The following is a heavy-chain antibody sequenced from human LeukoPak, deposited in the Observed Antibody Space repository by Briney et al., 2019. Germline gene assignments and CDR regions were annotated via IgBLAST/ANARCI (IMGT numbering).Heavy chain of an antibody. D-gene: IGHD1-26*01. Sequence: GRSRRLACAVSGLTVTIHAVSCVRHAAEGWLGWDASFSGSGGSTYYADSVKGRFTISRDNSKNTLYLQMNSLRAEDTAVYYCAKDRGVGASGALGYWGQGTLVTVSS. V-gene: IGHV3-23*01. CDR3: AKDRGVGASGALGY. J-gene: IGHJ4*02. CDR2: FSGSGGST. CDR1: GLTVTIHA.